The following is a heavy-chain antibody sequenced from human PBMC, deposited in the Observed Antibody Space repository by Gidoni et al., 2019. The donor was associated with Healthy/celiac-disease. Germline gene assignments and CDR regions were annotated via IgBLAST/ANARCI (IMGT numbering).Heavy chain of an antibody. D-gene: IGHD2-15*01. CDR1: CFPFSSDA. V-gene: IGHV3-64D*08. CDR3: VKGVGYCSGGSCPLDY. Sequence: EVLLVESGGGLVQPGGSLRLSCSASCFPFSSDAMHWVRQAPWKGLEYVSAISSNGGSTYYADSVKGRFTISRDNSKNTLYLQMSRLRAEDTAVDYCVKGVGYCSGGSCPLDYWGQGTLVTVSS. CDR2: ISSNGGST. J-gene: IGHJ4*02.